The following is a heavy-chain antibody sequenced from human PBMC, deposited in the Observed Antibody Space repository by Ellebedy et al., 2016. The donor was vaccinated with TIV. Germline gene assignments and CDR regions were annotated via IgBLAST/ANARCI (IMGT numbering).Heavy chain of an antibody. V-gene: IGHV4-39*01. J-gene: IGHJ5*02. D-gene: IGHD3-10*01. CDR3: TRWFGELLYVRWFDP. CDR1: GDSISRSSSY. CDR2: IYYSGST. Sequence: SETLSLTCTVYGDSISRSSSYWGWIRQPPGKGLEWIGSIYYSGSTDYNPSLKSRVTISADTSKNQFSLSLSPVTAADTAVYYCTRWFGELLYVRWFDPWGQGALVTVSS.